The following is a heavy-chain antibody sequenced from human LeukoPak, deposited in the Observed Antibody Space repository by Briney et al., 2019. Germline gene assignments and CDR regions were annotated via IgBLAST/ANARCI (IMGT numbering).Heavy chain of an antibody. V-gene: IGHV4-39*07. CDR1: GGSISSCSYY. D-gene: IGHD1-26*01. CDR2: IYYSGST. CDR3: ARGLLGATGYFQH. J-gene: IGHJ1*01. Sequence: SETLSLTCAVSGGSISSCSYYWGWIRQPPGKGLEWIGSIYYSGSTYYNPSLKSRVTISVDTSKNQFSLKLSSVTAADTAVYYCARGLLGATGYFQHCGQGTLATVSS.